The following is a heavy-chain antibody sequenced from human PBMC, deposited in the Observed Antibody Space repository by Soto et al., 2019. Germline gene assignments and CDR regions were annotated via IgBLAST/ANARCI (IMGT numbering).Heavy chain of an antibody. CDR1: GFSVTANY. Sequence: EVQVVESGGGLIQPGGSPRLSCEVSGFSVTANYMSWVRQAPEKGLEWVSVIYSGGSTYYVDSVKGRFSISRDISKNTLYLQMNSLRAEDTAVYYCHGYGHWGQGTLVTVSS. CDR2: IYSGGST. V-gene: IGHV3-53*01. D-gene: IGHD5-12*01. CDR3: HGYGH. J-gene: IGHJ4*02.